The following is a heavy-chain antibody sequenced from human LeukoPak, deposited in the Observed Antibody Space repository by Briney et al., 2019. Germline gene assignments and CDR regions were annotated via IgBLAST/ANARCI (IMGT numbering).Heavy chain of an antibody. V-gene: IGHV4-39*01. CDR3: ARHLYCSSTSCFLYLFDY. J-gene: IGHJ4*02. Sequence: KPSETLSLXCTVSGGSISSSSYYWGWIRQPPGKGLEWIGSIYYSGSTYYNPSLKSRVTISVDTSKNQFSLKLSSVTAADTAVYYCARHLYCSSTSCFLYLFDYWGQGTLVTVSS. CDR1: GGSISSSSYY. D-gene: IGHD2-2*01. CDR2: IYYSGST.